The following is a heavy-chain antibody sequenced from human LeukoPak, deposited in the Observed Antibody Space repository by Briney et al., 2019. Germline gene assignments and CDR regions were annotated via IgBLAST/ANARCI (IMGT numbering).Heavy chain of an antibody. Sequence: GGSLRLSCAASGFTFSSYAMSWVRQAPGKGLEWVSATSGSGGSTYYADSVKGRFTVSRDNSKNTLYLQMNSLRAEDTAVYYCAKKGVGPNWNDLLDAFDIWGQGTMVTVSS. CDR3: AKKGVGPNWNDLLDAFDI. D-gene: IGHD1-20*01. V-gene: IGHV3-23*01. CDR2: TSGSGGST. J-gene: IGHJ3*02. CDR1: GFTFSSYA.